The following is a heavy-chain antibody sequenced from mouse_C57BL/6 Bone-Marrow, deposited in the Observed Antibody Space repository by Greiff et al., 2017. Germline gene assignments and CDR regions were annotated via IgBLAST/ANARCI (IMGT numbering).Heavy chain of an antibody. D-gene: IGHD1-1*01. CDR1: GFTFSNYW. Sequence: EVKLVESGGGLVQPGGSMKLSCVASGFTFSNYWMNWVRQSPEKGLEWVAQIRLKSDNYATNYAESVKGRFTISRDDSKSSVYLQMHNLRAEDTGIDYCTEEYYYGSSFAYWGQGTLVTVSA. J-gene: IGHJ3*01. CDR2: IRLKSDNYAT. CDR3: TEEYYYGSSFAY. V-gene: IGHV6-3*01.